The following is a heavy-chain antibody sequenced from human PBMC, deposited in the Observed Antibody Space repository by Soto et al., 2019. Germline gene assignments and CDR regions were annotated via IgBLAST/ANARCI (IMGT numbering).Heavy chain of an antibody. J-gene: IGHJ3*02. D-gene: IGHD6-19*01. Sequence: ASVKVSCKASGYTFTGYYMHWVRQAPGQGLEWMGWINPNSGGTNYAQKFQGWVTMTRDTSISTAYMELSRLRSDDTAVYYCARARLWLTPNDAFDIWGQGTMVTVS. CDR2: INPNSGGT. CDR1: GYTFTGYY. CDR3: ARARLWLTPNDAFDI. V-gene: IGHV1-2*04.